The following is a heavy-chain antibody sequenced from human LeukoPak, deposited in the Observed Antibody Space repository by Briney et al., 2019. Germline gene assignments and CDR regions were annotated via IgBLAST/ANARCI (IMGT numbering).Heavy chain of an antibody. D-gene: IGHD3-10*01. CDR1: GFTFSTYS. CDR3: AKSRVVRGVIIDYYYYYGMDV. J-gene: IGHJ6*02. CDR2: ISSSSSTI. Sequence: GGSLRLSCAASGFTFSTYSMNWVRQAAGKGLEWVSYISSSSSTIYYADSVKGRFTISRDNAKNTLYLQMNSLRAEDTAVYYCAKSRVVRGVIIDYYYYYGMDVWGQGTTVTVSS. V-gene: IGHV3-48*04.